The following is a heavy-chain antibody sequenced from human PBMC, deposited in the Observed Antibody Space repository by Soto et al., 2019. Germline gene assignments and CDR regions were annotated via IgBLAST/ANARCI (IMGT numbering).Heavy chain of an antibody. D-gene: IGHD3-3*02. CDR1: GFTFSSYG. Sequence: QVQLVESGGGVVQPGRSLRLSCAASGFTFSSYGMHWVRQAPGKGLEWVAVIWYDGSNKYYADSVKGRFTISRDNSKNTLYLQMNSLRAEDTAVYYCARDTFSVTADWYFDLWGRGTLVTVSS. V-gene: IGHV3-33*01. CDR3: ARDTFSVTADWYFDL. J-gene: IGHJ2*01. CDR2: IWYDGSNK.